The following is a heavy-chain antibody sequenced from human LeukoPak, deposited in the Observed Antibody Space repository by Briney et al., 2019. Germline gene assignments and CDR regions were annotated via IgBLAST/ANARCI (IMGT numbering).Heavy chain of an antibody. Sequence: PGGSLRLSCAASGFTFDDYGMSWVRQAPGKGLMWVSRMNSDGSSRTYADSVKGRFTISRDNAKNSLYLQMNSLRAEDTALYYCAKGYCSSTSCYAGDYWGQGTLVTVSS. J-gene: IGHJ4*02. CDR3: AKGYCSSTSCYAGDY. CDR1: GFTFDDYG. V-gene: IGHV3-20*04. D-gene: IGHD2-2*01. CDR2: MNSDGSSR.